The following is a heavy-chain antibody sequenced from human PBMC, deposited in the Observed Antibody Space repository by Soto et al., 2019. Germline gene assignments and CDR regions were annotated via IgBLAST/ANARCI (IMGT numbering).Heavy chain of an antibody. CDR3: ARSVPYYDILTGYYRRSNWFDP. V-gene: IGHV4-59*01. J-gene: IGHJ5*02. D-gene: IGHD3-9*01. CDR1: GGSISSYY. CDR2: IYYSGST. Sequence: SETLSLTCTVSGGSISSYYWSWIRQPPGKGLEWIGYIYYSGSTNYNPSLKSRVTISVDTSKNQFSLKLSSVTAADTAVYYCARSVPYYDILTGYYRRSNWFDPWGKGTLVTVSS.